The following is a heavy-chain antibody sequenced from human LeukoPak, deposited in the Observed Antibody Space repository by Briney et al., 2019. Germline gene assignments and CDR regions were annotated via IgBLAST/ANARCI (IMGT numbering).Heavy chain of an antibody. CDR1: GFTFSSYA. V-gene: IGHV3-30*01. Sequence: GGSLRLSCAASGFTFSSYAMHWVRQAPAKGLEWVEVISYDGSNKYYADSVKGRFTISRDNSKNTLYLKMNSLRAEDTAVYYCAKGRREQQTYYYYYMDVWGKGTTVTVSS. CDR3: AKGRREQQTYYYYYMDV. CDR2: ISYDGSNK. D-gene: IGHD6-13*01. J-gene: IGHJ6*03.